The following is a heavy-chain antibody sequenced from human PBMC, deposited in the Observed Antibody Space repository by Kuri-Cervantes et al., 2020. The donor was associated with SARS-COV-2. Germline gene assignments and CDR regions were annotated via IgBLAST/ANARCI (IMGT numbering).Heavy chain of an antibody. CDR1: GYTFTSYD. Sequence: ASVKVSCKASGYTFTSYDINWVRQATGQGLEWMGWMNPNSGNTGYAQKFQGRVTMTRNTSISTAYMELSSLRSEDTAVYYCARGAQWNYYYGMDVWGQGTTVTVSS. V-gene: IGHV1-8*01. D-gene: IGHD6-19*01. CDR3: ARGAQWNYYYGMDV. CDR2: MNPNSGNT. J-gene: IGHJ6*02.